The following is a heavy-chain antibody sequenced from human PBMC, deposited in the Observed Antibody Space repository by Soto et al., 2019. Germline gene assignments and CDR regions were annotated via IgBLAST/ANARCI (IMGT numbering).Heavy chain of an antibody. Sequence: GSLGLSCAASGFTFSSYSMNWVRQAPGKGLEWVSYISSSSSTIYYADSVEGRFTISRDNAKNSLYLQMNSLRDEDTAVYYCARKFQYYHYFDYWGQGTLVTAPQ. CDR1: GFTFSSYS. CDR2: ISSSSSTI. D-gene: IGHD3-10*01. J-gene: IGHJ4*02. V-gene: IGHV3-48*02. CDR3: ARKFQYYHYFDY.